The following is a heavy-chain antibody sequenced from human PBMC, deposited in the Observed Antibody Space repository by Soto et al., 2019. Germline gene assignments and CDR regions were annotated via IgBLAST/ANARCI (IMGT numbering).Heavy chain of an antibody. CDR3: ARGFSDFWSGYLTLGAVDI. CDR2: ISYDGSNK. CDR1: GFTFSSYG. D-gene: IGHD3-3*01. J-gene: IGHJ3*02. Sequence: GGSLRLSCAASGFTFSSYGMHWVRQAPGKGLEWVAVISYDGSNKYYADSVKGRFTISRDNAKNSLYLQMNSLRAEDTAVYYCARGFSDFWSGYLTLGAVDIWGQGIIVTVSS. V-gene: IGHV3-30*03.